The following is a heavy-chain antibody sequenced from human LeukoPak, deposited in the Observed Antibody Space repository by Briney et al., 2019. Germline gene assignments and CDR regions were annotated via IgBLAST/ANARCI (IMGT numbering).Heavy chain of an antibody. V-gene: IGHV4-61*02. D-gene: IGHD3-10*01. Sequence: SQTLSLTCTVSGGSISSGSYYWSWIRQPAGKGLEWIGRIYTSGSTNYNPSLKSRVTISVDTSKNQFSLKLSSVTAADTAVYYCARSVTMVRGPNWFDPWGQGTLVTVSS. CDR1: GGSISSGSYY. CDR3: ARSVTMVRGPNWFDP. J-gene: IGHJ5*02. CDR2: IYTSGST.